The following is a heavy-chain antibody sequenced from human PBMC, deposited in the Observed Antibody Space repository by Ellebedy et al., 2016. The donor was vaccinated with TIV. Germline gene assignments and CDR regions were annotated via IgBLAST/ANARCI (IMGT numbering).Heavy chain of an antibody. V-gene: IGHV3-23*01. CDR3: ANPYCSDGSCRDP. CDR1: GSTFSSYA. J-gene: IGHJ5*02. Sequence: PGGSLRLSCAASGSTFSSYAMSWVRQAPGKGLEWVSSISGSVNRTYYAGSVKGRFTISRDNSKNTLYLQMNSLRAEDTAVYYCANPYCSDGSCRDPWGQGTLVTVSS. D-gene: IGHD2-15*01. CDR2: ISGSVNRT.